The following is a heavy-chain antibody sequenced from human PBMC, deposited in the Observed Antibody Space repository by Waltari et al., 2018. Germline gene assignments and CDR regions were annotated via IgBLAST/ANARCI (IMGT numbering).Heavy chain of an antibody. D-gene: IGHD4-17*01. V-gene: IGHV3-21*01. CDR1: GFTFSSYS. CDR2: ISSSSSYI. Sequence: EVQLVESGGGLVKPGGSLRLSCAASGFTFSSYSMNWVRQAPGKGLEWVSSISSSSSYIYYADSVKGRFTISRDNAKNSLYLQMNSLRAEDTAVYYCARDGDYGDHFIPDYWGQGTLVTVSS. J-gene: IGHJ4*02. CDR3: ARDGDYGDHFIPDY.